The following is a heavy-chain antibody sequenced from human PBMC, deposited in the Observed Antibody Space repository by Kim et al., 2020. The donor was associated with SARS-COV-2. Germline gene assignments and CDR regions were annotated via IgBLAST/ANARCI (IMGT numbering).Heavy chain of an antibody. CDR2: IYYSGST. V-gene: IGHV4-39*01. CDR3: ARPTPTDYDFWSGYLIGGPKNDAFDI. J-gene: IGHJ3*02. Sequence: SETLSLTCTVSGGSISSSSYYWGWIRQPPGKGLEWIGSIYYSGSTYYNPSLKSRVTISVDTSKNQFSLKLSSVTAADTAVYYCARPTPTDYDFWSGYLIGGPKNDAFDIWGQGTMVTVSS. D-gene: IGHD3-3*01. CDR1: GGSISSSSYY.